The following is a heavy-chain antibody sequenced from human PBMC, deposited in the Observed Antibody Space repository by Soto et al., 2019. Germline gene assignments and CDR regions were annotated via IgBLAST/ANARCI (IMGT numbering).Heavy chain of an antibody. D-gene: IGHD5-18*01. CDR3: ATGQTAMANCFDY. Sequence: QVQLVESGGGVVQPGRSLRLSCAASGFSFSSYGMHWVRQAPGKGLEWVAVIWYDGSNEYYADSVKGRFSISRDNSKNTLFLQMSRLTVEDTALYYCATGQTAMANCFDYCGQGTLVTVSP. CDR2: IWYDGSNE. CDR1: GFSFSSYG. V-gene: IGHV3-33*01. J-gene: IGHJ4*02.